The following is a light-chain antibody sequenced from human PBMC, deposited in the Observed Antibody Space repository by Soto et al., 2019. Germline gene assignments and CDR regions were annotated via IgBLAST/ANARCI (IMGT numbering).Light chain of an antibody. CDR3: SSYTSGSTLV. CDR2: EVR. Sequence: QLVLTQPASVSGSLGQSITISCTGTNSDVGGYNYVSWYQQHPGIAPKLIINEVRNRPSGISNRFSGSKSGNTASLTISGLQAEDEADYYCSSYTSGSTLVFGGGTKLTVL. V-gene: IGLV2-14*01. J-gene: IGLJ3*02. CDR1: NSDVGGYNY.